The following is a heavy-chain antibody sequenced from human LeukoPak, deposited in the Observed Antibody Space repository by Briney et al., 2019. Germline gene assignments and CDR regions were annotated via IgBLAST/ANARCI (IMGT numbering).Heavy chain of an antibody. J-gene: IGHJ3*02. CDR2: INPFFGTP. CDR3: ARGGNSNAFDM. CDR1: GGTFTRYS. V-gene: IGHV1-69*05. D-gene: IGHD4-23*01. Sequence: SVNLSCTASGGTFTRYSISWVRLAPGQGLDWIGGINPFFGTPDYARRFHGRVTVSRDESTSTAYMEVSTLRSEDTAVYFGARGGNSNAFDMWGQGTLVTVSS.